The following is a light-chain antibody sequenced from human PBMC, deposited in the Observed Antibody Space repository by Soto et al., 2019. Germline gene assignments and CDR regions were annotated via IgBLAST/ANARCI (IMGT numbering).Light chain of an antibody. CDR2: AGS. J-gene: IGKJ4*01. CDR3: RQHNSYPLT. CDR1: QDVDSW. Sequence: DIQMTQSPSSVSAAVGDRVTITCRASQDVDSWLAWYQQKPGKAPKLLIYAGSSLHSGVPSRFSGSGSGTEFTFTISSLQPEDFATYYCRQHNSYPLTFGGGAKVDI. V-gene: IGKV1-12*01.